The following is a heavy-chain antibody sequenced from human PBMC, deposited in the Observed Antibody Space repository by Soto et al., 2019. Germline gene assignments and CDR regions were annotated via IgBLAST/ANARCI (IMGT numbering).Heavy chain of an antibody. Sequence: GGSLRLSCAASGFTFSSYAMSWVHQAPGKGLEWVSAISGSGGSTYYADSVKGRFTISRDNSKNTLYLQMNSLRAEDTAVYYCAKLSGYCSGGSCYESFDYWGQGTLVTVSS. CDR3: AKLSGYCSGGSCYESFDY. J-gene: IGHJ4*02. D-gene: IGHD2-15*01. CDR2: ISGSGGST. CDR1: GFTFSSYA. V-gene: IGHV3-23*01.